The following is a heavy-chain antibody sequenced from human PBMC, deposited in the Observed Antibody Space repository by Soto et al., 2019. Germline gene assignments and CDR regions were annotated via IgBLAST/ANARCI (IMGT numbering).Heavy chain of an antibody. CDR1: GGSVSSDSYY. V-gene: IGHV4-61*01. D-gene: IGHD4-17*01. CDR3: ARSPDSGDYVDY. Sequence: QVQLQELGPRLVQPSETLSLTCSVSGGSVSSDSYYWSWIRQPPGAGLEWIGYIYFSGTTNYNPSLESRVTILVDSSKNQFSLKLSSVTTADTAVYYCARSPDSGDYVDYWGQGTLVAVSS. J-gene: IGHJ4*02. CDR2: IYFSGTT.